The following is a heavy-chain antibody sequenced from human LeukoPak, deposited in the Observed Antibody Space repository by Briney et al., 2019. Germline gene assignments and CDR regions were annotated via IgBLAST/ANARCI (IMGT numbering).Heavy chain of an antibody. CDR2: IYTSGST. D-gene: IGHD3-22*01. Sequence: PSQTLSLTCTVSNGSISSGGYCWSWIRQPAGKGLEWIGRIYTSGSTNYNPSHKSRVTISVDKSKNQFSLKLSSVTAADTAVYYCARLYYDSSGYLDYWGQGTLVTVSS. CDR3: ARLYYDSSGYLDY. CDR1: NGSISSGGYC. J-gene: IGHJ4*02. V-gene: IGHV4-61*02.